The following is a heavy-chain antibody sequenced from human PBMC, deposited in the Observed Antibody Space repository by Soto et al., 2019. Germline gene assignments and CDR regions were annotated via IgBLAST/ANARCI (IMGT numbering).Heavy chain of an antibody. V-gene: IGHV4-34*01. CDR2: INHSGST. CDR1: GGSFSGYY. Sequence: SETLSLTCAVYGGSFSGYYWSWIRQPPGKGLEWIGEINHSGSTNYNPSLKSRVTISVDTSKNQFSLKLSSVTAADTAVYYCARGYYGDYRGWFDPWGQGTLVTVSS. J-gene: IGHJ5*02. D-gene: IGHD4-17*01. CDR3: ARGYYGDYRGWFDP.